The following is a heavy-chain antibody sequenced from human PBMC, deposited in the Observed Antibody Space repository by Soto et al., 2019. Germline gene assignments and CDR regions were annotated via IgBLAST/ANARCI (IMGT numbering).Heavy chain of an antibody. J-gene: IGHJ5*02. CDR1: GGSFSGYY. CDR3: ARGPMDYGSGSYYNILAGANCFDP. Sequence: SETLSLTCAVYGGSFSGYYWSWIRQPPGKGLEWIGEINHSGSTNYNPSLKSRVTISVDTSKNQFSLKLSSVTAADTAVYYCARGPMDYGSGSYYNILAGANCFDPWGQGTLVTVSS. D-gene: IGHD3-10*01. V-gene: IGHV4-34*01. CDR2: INHSGST.